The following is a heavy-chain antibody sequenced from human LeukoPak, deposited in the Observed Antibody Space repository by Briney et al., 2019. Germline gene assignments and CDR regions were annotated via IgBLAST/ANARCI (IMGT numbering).Heavy chain of an antibody. J-gene: IGHJ4*02. D-gene: IGHD4-17*01. Sequence: PGGSLRLSCAASGFTVSSNYMSWVRQAPGKGLEWVSVIYSGGSTYYADSVKGRFTISRDNSKNTLYLQMNSLRAEDTAVYYCARETPYGDYYYWGQGTLVTVSS. CDR1: GFTVSSNY. CDR2: IYSGGST. CDR3: ARETPYGDYYY. V-gene: IGHV3-66*01.